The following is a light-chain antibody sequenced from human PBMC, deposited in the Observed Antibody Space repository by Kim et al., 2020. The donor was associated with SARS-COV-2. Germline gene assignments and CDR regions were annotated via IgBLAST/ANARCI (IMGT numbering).Light chain of an antibody. CDR1: ASNLVGNS. V-gene: IGLV1-44*01. Sequence: GQRVTICCSGTASNLVGNSFHWYQQLSGAAPKLLLYDNNRRPSGAPDRFSGSKSGSSASLAISGVQSDDEADYHCAAWDDSLNGVVFGGGTQLTVL. J-gene: IGLJ2*01. CDR2: DNN. CDR3: AAWDDSLNGVV.